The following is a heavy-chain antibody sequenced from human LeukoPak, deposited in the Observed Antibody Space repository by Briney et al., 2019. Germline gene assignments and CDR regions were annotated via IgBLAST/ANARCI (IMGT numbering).Heavy chain of an antibody. CDR1: GFTFSSYS. J-gene: IGHJ6*04. CDR3: AELGITMIGGV. CDR2: ISSSSTTI. V-gene: IGHV3-48*01. Sequence: GSLRLSCAASGFTFSSYSMMWVRQAPGKGLEWVSYISSSSTTIYYADSVKGRFTISRDNAKNSVYLQMNSLRAEDTAVYYCAELGITMIGGVWGKGTTVTISS. D-gene: IGHD3-10*02.